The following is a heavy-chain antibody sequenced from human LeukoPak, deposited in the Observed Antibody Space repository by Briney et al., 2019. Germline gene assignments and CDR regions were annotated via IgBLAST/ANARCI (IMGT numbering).Heavy chain of an antibody. Sequence: ASVKVSCKVSGYTFTDYYMHWVQQAPGKGLEWMGLVYPEDGETIYPAKFQARVTITADTPTNTAYMELSHLTDEDTTVYYCATDMKLISGQKYWGNPLPAFDIWGQGTMVTVSS. D-gene: IGHD3-16*01. V-gene: IGHV1-69-2*01. CDR3: ATDMKLISGQKYWGNPLPAFDI. J-gene: IGHJ3*02. CDR2: VYPEDGET. CDR1: GYTFTDYY.